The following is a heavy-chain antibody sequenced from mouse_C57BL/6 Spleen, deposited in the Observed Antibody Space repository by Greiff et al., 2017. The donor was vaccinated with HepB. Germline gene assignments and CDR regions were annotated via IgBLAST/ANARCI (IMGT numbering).Heavy chain of an antibody. J-gene: IGHJ4*01. CDR3: ARYYYGSRRLDYYAMDY. V-gene: IGHV1-82*01. CDR1: GYAFSSSW. D-gene: IGHD1-1*01. Sequence: VQVVESGPELVKPGASVKISCKASGYAFSSSWMNWVKQRPGKGLEWIGRIYPGDGDTNYNGKFKGKATLTADKSSSTAYMQLSSLTSEDSAVYFCARYYYGSRRLDYYAMDYWGQGTSVTVSS. CDR2: IYPGDGDT.